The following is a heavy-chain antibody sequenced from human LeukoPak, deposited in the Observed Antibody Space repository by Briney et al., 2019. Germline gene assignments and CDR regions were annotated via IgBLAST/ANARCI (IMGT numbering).Heavy chain of an antibody. CDR3: ARVSRRAEAATLLQY. CDR1: GYTFTGYY. J-gene: IGHJ4*02. Sequence: ASVKVSCKAFGYTFTGYYMHWVRQAPGQGLEWMGWINPNSGGTNNAQKFQGRVIRTRDTSISTAYMELSRLRSDDTAVYYCARVSRRAEAATLLQYWGQGTLVTVSS. V-gene: IGHV1-2*02. CDR2: INPNSGGT. D-gene: IGHD6-19*01.